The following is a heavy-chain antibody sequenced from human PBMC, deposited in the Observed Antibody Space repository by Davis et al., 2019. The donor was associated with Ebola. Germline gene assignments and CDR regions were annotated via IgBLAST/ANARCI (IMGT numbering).Heavy chain of an antibody. Sequence: SETLSLTCAVYGGSFSGCYWSWIRQPPGKGLEWIGEINHSGSTNYNPSLKSRVTISVDTSKNQFSLKLSSVTAADTAVYYCARGLYNWNLGYYYGMDVWGQGTTVTVSS. J-gene: IGHJ6*02. CDR2: INHSGST. CDR3: ARGLYNWNLGYYYGMDV. V-gene: IGHV4-34*01. CDR1: GGSFSGCY. D-gene: IGHD1-7*01.